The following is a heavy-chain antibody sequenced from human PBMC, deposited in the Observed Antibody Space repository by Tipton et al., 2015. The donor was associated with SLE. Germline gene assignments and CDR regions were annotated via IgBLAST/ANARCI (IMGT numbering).Heavy chain of an antibody. CDR3: ARDGGLMVRGVHLDY. J-gene: IGHJ4*02. D-gene: IGHD3-10*01. V-gene: IGHV3-30*04. Sequence: RSLRLSCAASGFTFSIYAMHWVRQAPGKGLEWVAVISYDGSNTYYADSVKGRFTITRDNSKNTLYLQVNSLRAEDTAVYYCARDGGLMVRGVHLDYWGQGTLVTVSS. CDR1: GFTFSIYA. CDR2: ISYDGSNT.